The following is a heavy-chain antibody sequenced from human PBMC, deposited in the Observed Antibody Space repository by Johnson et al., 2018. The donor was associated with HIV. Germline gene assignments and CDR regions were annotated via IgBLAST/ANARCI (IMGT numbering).Heavy chain of an antibody. J-gene: IGHJ3*02. Sequence: VQLVESGGGVVRPGGSLRLSCAASGFTFDDYGMSWVRQAPGKGLEWVSGINWNGGSTGYADSVKGRGTTSRDNAKNSLYLQMNGLRAEDTALYYCARASVQWELRDYDAFDIWGQGTMVTVSS. CDR1: GFTFDDYG. CDR3: ARASVQWELRDYDAFDI. D-gene: IGHD1-26*01. CDR2: INWNGGST. V-gene: IGHV3-20*04.